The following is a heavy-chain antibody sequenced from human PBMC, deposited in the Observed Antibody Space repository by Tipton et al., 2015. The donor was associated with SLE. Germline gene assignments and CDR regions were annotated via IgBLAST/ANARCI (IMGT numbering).Heavy chain of an antibody. CDR1: GFTFSSYA. Sequence: SLRLSCAASGFTFSSYAMSWVRQAPGKGLEWVSAISGSGGSTYYADSVKGRFTISRDNSKNTLYLQMNSLRAEDTAVYYCAKDLLLGLSGSLCGGSCYAAFDIWGQGTMVTVSS. CDR3: AKDLLLGLSGSLCGGSCYAAFDI. CDR2: ISGSGGST. D-gene: IGHD2-15*01. J-gene: IGHJ3*02. V-gene: IGHV3-23*01.